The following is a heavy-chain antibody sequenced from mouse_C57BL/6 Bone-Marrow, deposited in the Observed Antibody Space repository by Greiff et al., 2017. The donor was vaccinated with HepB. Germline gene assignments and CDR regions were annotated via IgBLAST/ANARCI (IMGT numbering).Heavy chain of an antibody. CDR1: GFTFTDYY. CDR3: ARYADSSGYYFDY. D-gene: IGHD3-2*02. J-gene: IGHJ2*01. Sequence: DVMLVESGGGLVQPGGSLCLSCAASGFTFTDYYMSWVRQPPGKALEWLGFIRNKANGYTTEYSASVKGRFTISRDNSQSILYLQMNALRAEDSATYYCARYADSSGYYFDYWGQGTTLTVSS. V-gene: IGHV7-3*01. CDR2: IRNKANGYTT.